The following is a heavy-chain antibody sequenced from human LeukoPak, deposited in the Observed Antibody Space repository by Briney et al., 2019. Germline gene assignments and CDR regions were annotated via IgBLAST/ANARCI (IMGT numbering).Heavy chain of an antibody. CDR3: ARPKTHYDILTGYSRWPYPNNWFDP. CDR1: GFLFSNYN. V-gene: IGHV3-21*04. D-gene: IGHD3-9*01. CDR2: ISSRGGSI. J-gene: IGHJ5*02. Sequence: SGGSLRLSCAASGFLFSNYNMNWVRQAPGKGREWVSSISSRGGSIYYADSVRGRFTISRDNAKNSLFLEMNSLRSDDTAVYYCARPKTHYDILTGYSRWPYPNNWFDPWGQGTLVTVSS.